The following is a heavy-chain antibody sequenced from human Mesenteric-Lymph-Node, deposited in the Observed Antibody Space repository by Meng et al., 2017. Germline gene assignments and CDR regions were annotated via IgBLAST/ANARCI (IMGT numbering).Heavy chain of an antibody. CDR3: ARRRGGSGRDC. CDR1: GGSISSNGYY. J-gene: IGHJ4*02. D-gene: IGHD3-10*01. CDR2: IYHSGST. V-gene: IGHV4-39*01. Sequence: LQQWGAGLLKPSETLSLTCTVSGGSISSNGYYWDWVRQPPGKGLEWIGAIYHSGSTSYNPSLQSRVTMFVDTSKNQFSLMLTSVTATDTAVYYCARRRGGSGRDCWGQGTLVTVSS.